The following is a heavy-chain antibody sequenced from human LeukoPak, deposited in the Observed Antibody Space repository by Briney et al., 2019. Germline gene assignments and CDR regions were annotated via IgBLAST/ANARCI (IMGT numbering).Heavy chain of an antibody. D-gene: IGHD3-3*01. V-gene: IGHV4-39*07. CDR3: ARDSSTYYDFWSGYSGVDP. CDR2: IYYSGST. Sequence: PSETLSLTCTVSGGSISSSSYYWGWIRQPPGKGLEWIGSIYYSGSTYYNPSLKSRVTISVDTSKNQFSLKLSYVTAADTAVYYCARDSSTYYDFWSGYSGVDPWGQGTLVTVSS. J-gene: IGHJ5*02. CDR1: GGSISSSSYY.